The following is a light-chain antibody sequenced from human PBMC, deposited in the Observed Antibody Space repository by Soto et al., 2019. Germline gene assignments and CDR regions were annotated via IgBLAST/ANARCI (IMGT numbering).Light chain of an antibody. Sequence: QLVLTQSPSASASLGASVKLTCTLSSGHSSYAIAWHQQQPEKGPRYLMKINSDGSHSKGDGIPDRFSGSSSGAERYLTISSLQSEDEADYYCQTWGTGIYVVFGEGTKLTVL. J-gene: IGLJ2*01. CDR3: QTWGTGIYVV. V-gene: IGLV4-69*01. CDR1: SGHSSYA. CDR2: INSDGSH.